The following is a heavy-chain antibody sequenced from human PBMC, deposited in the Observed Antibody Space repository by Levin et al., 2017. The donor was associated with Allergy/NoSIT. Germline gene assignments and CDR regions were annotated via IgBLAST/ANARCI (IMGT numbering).Heavy chain of an antibody. J-gene: IGHJ4*02. D-gene: IGHD5-18*01. V-gene: IGHV4-31*03. CDR2: IYYSGST. Sequence: SQTLSLTCTVSGGSISSGGYYWSWIRQHPGKGLEWIGYIYYSGSTYYNPSLKSRVTISVDTSKNQFSLKLSSVTAADTAVYYCARAESGYSYGYEFDYWGQGTLVTVSS. CDR1: GGSISSGGYY. CDR3: ARAESGYSYGYEFDY.